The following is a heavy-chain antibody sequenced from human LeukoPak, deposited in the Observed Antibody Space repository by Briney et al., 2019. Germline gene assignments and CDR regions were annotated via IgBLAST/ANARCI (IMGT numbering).Heavy chain of an antibody. CDR2: ISCSGGST. Sequence: GGSLRLSCAASGFTFSSYAMSWVRQAPGKGLEWVSAISCSGGSTYYADSVKGRFTISRDNSKNTLYLQMNSLKAEDPAVYYCAPAPQYQQLCGGHYLDYWGQGTLVTVSS. V-gene: IGHV3-23*01. CDR3: APAPQYQQLCGGHYLDY. D-gene: IGHD2-2*01. J-gene: IGHJ4*02. CDR1: GFTFSSYA.